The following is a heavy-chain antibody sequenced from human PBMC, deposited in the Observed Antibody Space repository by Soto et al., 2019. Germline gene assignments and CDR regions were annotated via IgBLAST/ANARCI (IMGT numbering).Heavy chain of an antibody. J-gene: IGHJ4*02. CDR1: GFTFSSYG. D-gene: IGHD2-21*02. CDR3: AKAQYGGNSAYYFDY. CDR2: ISYDENNK. Sequence: GGSLRLSCAASGFTFSSYGMHWVRQAPGKGLEWVAVISYDENNKYYADSVKGRFTISRDNSKNTLYLQMNSLRAEDTAVYYCAKAQYGGNSAYYFDYWGQGTLVTVSS. V-gene: IGHV3-30*18.